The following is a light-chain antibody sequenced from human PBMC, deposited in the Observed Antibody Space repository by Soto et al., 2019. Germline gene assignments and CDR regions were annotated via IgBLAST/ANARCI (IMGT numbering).Light chain of an antibody. V-gene: IGKV3-20*01. CDR3: QQYRMSPNT. J-gene: IGKJ5*01. CDR2: GVS. CDR1: QSGSDSY. Sequence: EIVLTQSPCTLSLSHWERATLACRASQSGSDSYLAWYQQKPGQPPRLLIYGVSSRATSIPDRFSGSGSGTDFSLTIRGLKPEDFAVYYCQQYRMSPNTFGQGTRLEIK.